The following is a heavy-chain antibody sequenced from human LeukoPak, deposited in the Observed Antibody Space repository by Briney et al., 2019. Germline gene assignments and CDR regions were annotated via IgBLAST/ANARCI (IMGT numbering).Heavy chain of an antibody. CDR2: IIPIFGTA. J-gene: IGHJ6*03. CDR1: GGTFISYA. Sequence: ASVKVSCKASGGTFISYAISWVRQAPGQGREWMGGIIPIFGTANYAQKFQGRVTINADEYTSKAYMERSSLRSEDTAVYSCARDRGDYYGSGLSPHYYYMDVWGKGTTVTVSS. D-gene: IGHD3-10*01. CDR3: ARDRGDYYGSGLSPHYYYMDV. V-gene: IGHV1-69*13.